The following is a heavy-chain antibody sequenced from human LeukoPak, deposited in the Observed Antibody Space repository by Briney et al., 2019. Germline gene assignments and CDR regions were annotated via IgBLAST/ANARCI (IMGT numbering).Heavy chain of an antibody. CDR1: GGSVSSGSYY. CDR3: ARDFRYCSSTSCYGSWFGA. Sequence: SETMSLTCTVSGGSVSSGSYYWSWIRQPPGKGLEWIGYIYYSGSTNYNPSLKSRVTISVDTSKHQFSLKLSSVTAADTAVYYCARDFRYCSSTSCYGSWFGAWGQGTLVTVSS. V-gene: IGHV4-61*01. J-gene: IGHJ5*02. D-gene: IGHD2-2*01. CDR2: IYYSGST.